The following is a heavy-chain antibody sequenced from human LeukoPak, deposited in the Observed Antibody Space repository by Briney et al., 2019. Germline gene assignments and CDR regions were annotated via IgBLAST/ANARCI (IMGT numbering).Heavy chain of an antibody. CDR1: GYTFTGYY. D-gene: IGHD2-2*01. V-gene: IGHV1-2*02. CDR3: ARTNRYCSSTSCYLFNP. J-gene: IGHJ5*02. CDR2: INPNSGGT. Sequence: GASVKVSCKASGYTFTGYYMHWVRQAPGQGLEWMGWINPNSGGTNYAQKFQGRVTMTRDTSISTAYMELSRLRSDDTAVYYCARTNRYCSSTSCYLFNPWGQGTLVTVSS.